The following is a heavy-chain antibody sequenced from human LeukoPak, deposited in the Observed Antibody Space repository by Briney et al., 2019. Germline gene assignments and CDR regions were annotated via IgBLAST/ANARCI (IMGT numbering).Heavy chain of an antibody. CDR2: ISSSGSTI. Sequence: PGGSLRLSCAASGFTFSDYYMSWIRQAPGKGLEWVSYISSSGSTIYYADSVKGRFTISRDNAKNSLYLQMNSLRAEGTAVYYCARDLSDYGSGSYYNPSCDYWGQGTLVTVSS. J-gene: IGHJ4*02. CDR3: ARDLSDYGSGSYYNPSCDY. CDR1: GFTFSDYY. D-gene: IGHD3-10*01. V-gene: IGHV3-11*04.